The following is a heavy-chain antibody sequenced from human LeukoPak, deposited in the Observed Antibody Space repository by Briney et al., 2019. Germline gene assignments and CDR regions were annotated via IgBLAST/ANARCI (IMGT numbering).Heavy chain of an antibody. CDR3: ARDLRYCSSTSCYGHYYYMDV. J-gene: IGHJ6*03. CDR2: IIPLFGTT. CDR1: GGTFSSYA. D-gene: IGHD2-2*01. Sequence: SVKVSCKASGGTFSSYAISWVRQAPGQGLEWMEVIIPLFGTTDYAQKFQGRVTMTRDTSISTAYMELSRLRSDDTAVYYCARDLRYCSSTSCYGHYYYMDVWGKGTTVTVSS. V-gene: IGHV1-69*05.